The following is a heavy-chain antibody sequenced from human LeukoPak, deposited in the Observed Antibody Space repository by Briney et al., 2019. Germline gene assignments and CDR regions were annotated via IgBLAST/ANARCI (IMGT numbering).Heavy chain of an antibody. CDR2: KNPNSGRT. J-gene: IGHJ6*02. CDR3: ARGPVSTHGMDV. D-gene: IGHD2-2*01. V-gene: IGHV1-8*01. CDR1: GYTLTELS. Sequence: GASVKVSCKVSGYTLTELSMHWVRQATGQGLEWMGWKNPNSGRTGFAQKFQGRLTMTTDTSISTAYMELSSLTSEDTAVYYCARGPVSTHGMDVWGQGTTVTVSS.